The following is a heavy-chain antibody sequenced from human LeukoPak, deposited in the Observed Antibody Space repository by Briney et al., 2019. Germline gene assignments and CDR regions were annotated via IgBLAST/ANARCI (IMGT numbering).Heavy chain of an antibody. CDR2: IYYSGST. D-gene: IGHD1-26*01. J-gene: IGHJ4*02. CDR1: GGSISSGGYY. Sequence: SETLSLTCTVSGGSISSGGYYWSWIRQHPGKGLEWIGYIYYSGSTYYNPSLKSRVTISVDKSRNQFSLKLSSVTAADTAVYYCARNSGRYFSQDYWGQGALVTVSS. V-gene: IGHV4-31*03. CDR3: ARNSGRYFSQDY.